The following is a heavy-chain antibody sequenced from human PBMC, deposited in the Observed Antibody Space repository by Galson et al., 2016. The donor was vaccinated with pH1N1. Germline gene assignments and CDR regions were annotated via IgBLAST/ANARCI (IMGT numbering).Heavy chain of an antibody. CDR3: AGLAHCSGDCYSMGPWGYFDF. V-gene: IGHV5-51*01. D-gene: IGHD2-21*02. J-gene: IGHJ4*03. CDR2: IYPGDSDP. CDR1: GSIFIGHW. Sequence: QSGAEVKKPGESLKISCKGSGSIFIGHWIAWVRQKPGNGLEWMGIIYPGDSDPRYSPSFAGQVTISADKYSNTAYLRWSSLKASDTAMYYCAGLAHCSGDCYSMGPWGYFDFWGQGTLVAVSS.